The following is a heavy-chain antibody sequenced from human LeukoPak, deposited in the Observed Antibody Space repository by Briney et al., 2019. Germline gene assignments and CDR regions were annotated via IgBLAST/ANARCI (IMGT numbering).Heavy chain of an antibody. CDR2: IYYSGST. D-gene: IGHD3-22*01. J-gene: IGHJ6*03. V-gene: IGHV4-59*01. CDR3: ARDTGGYPYYYMDV. Sequence: PSETLSLTCTVSGGSISSYYWTWIRQPPGKGLEWIGYIYYSGSTNYNPSLKSRVTISVDTSKNQFSLKLNSVTAADTAVYYCARDTGGYPYYYMDVWGKGTTVTISS. CDR1: GGSISSYY.